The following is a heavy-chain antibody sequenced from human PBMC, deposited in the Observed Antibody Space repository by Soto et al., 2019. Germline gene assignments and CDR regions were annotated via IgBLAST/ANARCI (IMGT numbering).Heavy chain of an antibody. Sequence: QLQLQESGPGLVKPSETLSLTCTVSGGTISSSSYYWGWIRQPPGKRLEWIGSIYYSGSPYDNPSLKSRVSISVDTSKNQLPLKLSSVTAADTAVYYCARLLHDSSGYYYFDYWGQGTLVTVSS. CDR2: IYYSGSP. D-gene: IGHD3-22*01. J-gene: IGHJ4*02. V-gene: IGHV4-39*01. CDR3: ARLLHDSSGYYYFDY. CDR1: GGTISSSSYY.